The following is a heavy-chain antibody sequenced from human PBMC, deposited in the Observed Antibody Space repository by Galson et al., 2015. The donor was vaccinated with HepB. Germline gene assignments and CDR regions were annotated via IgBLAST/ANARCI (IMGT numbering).Heavy chain of an antibody. D-gene: IGHD4-23*01. CDR1: GFTVSSNY. J-gene: IGHJ4*02. V-gene: IGHV3-53*01. CDR3: ARQIGNSYYFDC. Sequence: SLRLSCAASGFTVSSNYMSWVRQAPGKGLEWVSVIYSGGNTYYADAVKGRFTFSRDNSKNTLYLQMNSLRVEDTAVYYCARQIGNSYYFDCWGQGTLVIVSS. CDR2: IYSGGNT.